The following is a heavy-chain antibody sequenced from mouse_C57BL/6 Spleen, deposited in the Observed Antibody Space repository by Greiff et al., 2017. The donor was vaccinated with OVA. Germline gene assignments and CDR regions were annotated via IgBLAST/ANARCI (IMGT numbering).Heavy chain of an antibody. J-gene: IGHJ1*03. CDR3: ARDGNFRYFDV. CDR1: GFTFSSYA. D-gene: IGHD2-1*01. CDR2: ISDGGSYT. Sequence: DVKLVEPGGGLVKPGGSLKLSCAASGFTFSSYAMSWVRQTPEKRLEWVATISDGGSYTYYPDNVKGRVTISRDTAKNNLDLQMIQLKSEDTAMYYCARDGNFRYFDVWGTGTTVTVSS. V-gene: IGHV5-4*03.